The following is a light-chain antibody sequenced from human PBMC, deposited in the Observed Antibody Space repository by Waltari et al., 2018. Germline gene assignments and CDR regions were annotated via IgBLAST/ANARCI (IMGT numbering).Light chain of an antibody. CDR2: AAS. CDR1: RDIRNY. J-gene: IGKJ4*01. V-gene: IGKV1-9*01. CDR3: QQPTGT. Sequence: DIQLTQSPSFLSASVGDRVTFTCRASRDIRNYLTWYQQKSGKAPNLLIFAASPLQSGVPSRVSGSRSGTEFTLTSSCLQSEVLPTYYCQQPTGTFGGGPNVDIK.